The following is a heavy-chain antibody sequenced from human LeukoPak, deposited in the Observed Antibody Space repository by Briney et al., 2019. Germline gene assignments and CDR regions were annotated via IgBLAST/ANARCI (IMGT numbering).Heavy chain of an antibody. J-gene: IGHJ4*02. V-gene: IGHV7-4-1*02. CDR3: ARGGSLGVV. Sequence: SVKVSCKASGYTFTTYGISWVRQAPGQGLEWIGWINTNTRNPTYAQGFTGRFVFSLDTSVSTAYLQINSLKTEDTAVYYCARGGSLGVVWGQGTLVTVSS. D-gene: IGHD2-15*01. CDR1: GYTFTTYG. CDR2: INTNTRNP.